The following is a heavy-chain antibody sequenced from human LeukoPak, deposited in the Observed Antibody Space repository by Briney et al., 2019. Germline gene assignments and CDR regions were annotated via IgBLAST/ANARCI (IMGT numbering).Heavy chain of an antibody. V-gene: IGHV1-69*01. D-gene: IGHD6-6*01. CDR1: GGTFSSYA. J-gene: IGHJ4*02. CDR2: IIPIFGTA. CDR3: ARAGVAARLTPFDY. Sequence: SSVKVSCKASGGTFSSYAISWVRQAPGQGLAWMGGIIPIFGTANYAQKFQGRVTITADESTSTAYMELSSLRSEDTTVYYCARAGVAARLTPFDYWGQGTLVTVSS.